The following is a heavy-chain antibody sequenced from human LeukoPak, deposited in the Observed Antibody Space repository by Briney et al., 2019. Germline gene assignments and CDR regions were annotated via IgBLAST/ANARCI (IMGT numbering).Heavy chain of an antibody. CDR3: AGGKATVKDY. J-gene: IGHJ4*02. V-gene: IGHV3-74*01. Sequence: PGGSLRLSCAASGFTFSSYWMHWVRQAPGKGLVWDSRINSDGSSTSYADSVKGRFTISRDNAKNTLYLQMNSLRAEDTAVYYCAGGKATVKDYWGQGTLVTVSS. D-gene: IGHD4-17*01. CDR2: INSDGSST. CDR1: GFTFSSYW.